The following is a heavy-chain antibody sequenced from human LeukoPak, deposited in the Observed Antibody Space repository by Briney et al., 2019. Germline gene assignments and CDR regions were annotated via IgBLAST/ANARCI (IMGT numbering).Heavy chain of an antibody. J-gene: IGHJ5*02. CDR3: ARVRLGFDP. CDR2: IYYSGST. D-gene: IGHD6-25*01. V-gene: IGHV4-59*01. CDR1: GGSISIYY. Sequence: PSETLSLTCTVSGGSISIYYWSWIRQPPGKGLEWIGYIYYSGSTNYSPSLKSRVTISVDTSKNQFSLKLSSVTAADTAVYYCARVRLGFDPWGQGTLVTVSS.